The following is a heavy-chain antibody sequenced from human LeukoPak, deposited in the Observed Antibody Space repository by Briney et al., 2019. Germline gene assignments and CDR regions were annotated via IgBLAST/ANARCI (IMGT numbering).Heavy chain of an antibody. CDR3: ARIAYAATVSYYDY. CDR2: ISPSSNYI. D-gene: IGHD4-17*01. J-gene: IGHJ4*02. Sequence: GGSLRLSCAASGFTFSSNSMSWVRQAPGKGLEWVSSISPSSNYIYYADSVKGRFTIHRDNAKNSLHLQMNSLRAEDTAVYYCARIAYAATVSYYDYWGQGTLVTVSS. V-gene: IGHV3-21*01. CDR1: GFTFSSNS.